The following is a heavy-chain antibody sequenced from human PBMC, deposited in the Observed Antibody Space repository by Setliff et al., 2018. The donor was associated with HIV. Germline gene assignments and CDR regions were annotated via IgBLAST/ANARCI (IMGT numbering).Heavy chain of an antibody. CDR1: GYSISSGYY. V-gene: IGHV4-38-2*01. CDR3: ARGSHYYGSGSSYYY. D-gene: IGHD3-10*01. Sequence: SETLSLTCAVSGYSISSGYYWSWIRQPPGKGLEWIGEINHSGSTNYNPSLKSRVTISVDTSKNQFSLKLSSVTAADTAVYYCARGSHYYGSGSSYYYWGQGTLVTVSS. J-gene: IGHJ4*02. CDR2: INHSGST.